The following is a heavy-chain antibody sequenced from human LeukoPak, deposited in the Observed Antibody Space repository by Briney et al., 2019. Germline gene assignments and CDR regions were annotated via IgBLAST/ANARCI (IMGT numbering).Heavy chain of an antibody. Sequence: GASVKVSRKVSGYTLTELSMHWVRQAPGKGLEWMGGFDPEDGETIYAQKFQGRVTMTEDTSTDTAYMELSSLRSEDTAVYYCATGPSKSYYNPKHNWFDPWGQGTLVTVSS. CDR2: FDPEDGET. CDR3: ATGPSKSYYNPKHNWFDP. CDR1: GYTLTELS. J-gene: IGHJ5*02. D-gene: IGHD3-10*01. V-gene: IGHV1-24*01.